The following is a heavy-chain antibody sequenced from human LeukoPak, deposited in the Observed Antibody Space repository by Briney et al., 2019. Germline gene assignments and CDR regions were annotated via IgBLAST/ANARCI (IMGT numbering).Heavy chain of an antibody. J-gene: IGHJ4*02. Sequence: PSETLSLTCTVSGYSISSGYYWGWIRQPPGKGLEWIGSIFHSGNTYYNPSLKSRVTISVDTSKNQFSLKLSSVTAADTAVYYCARDGLGSGYYTYYWGQGTLVTASS. V-gene: IGHV4-38-2*02. D-gene: IGHD3-22*01. CDR3: ARDGLGSGYYTYY. CDR2: IFHSGNT. CDR1: GYSISSGYY.